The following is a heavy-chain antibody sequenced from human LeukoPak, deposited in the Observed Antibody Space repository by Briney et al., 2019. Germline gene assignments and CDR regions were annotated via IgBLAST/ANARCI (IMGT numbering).Heavy chain of an antibody. Sequence: ASVKVSCKASGYTFTGYYMHWVRQAPGQGLEWMGWFKPSNGDRNYAQKFQGRVTITRNTSISTAYMELSSLRSEDTAVYYCARFYCTNGVCPSEPERFDIWGQGTMVTVSS. D-gene: IGHD2-8*01. J-gene: IGHJ3*02. CDR1: GYTFTGYY. CDR2: FKPSNGDR. CDR3: ARFYCTNGVCPSEPERFDI. V-gene: IGHV1-2*02.